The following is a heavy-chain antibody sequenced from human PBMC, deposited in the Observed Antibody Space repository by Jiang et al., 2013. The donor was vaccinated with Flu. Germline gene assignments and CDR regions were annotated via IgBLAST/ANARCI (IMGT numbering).Heavy chain of an antibody. CDR2: ISSDGTST. D-gene: IGHD6-6*01. J-gene: IGHJ4*02. V-gene: IGHV3-74*01. Sequence: GLVWVSRISSDGTSTSYADSVKGRFTISRDNAKNTVYLQMNSLRAEDTAVYYCARSYSSSPDYWGQGTLVTVSS. CDR3: ARSYSSSPDY.